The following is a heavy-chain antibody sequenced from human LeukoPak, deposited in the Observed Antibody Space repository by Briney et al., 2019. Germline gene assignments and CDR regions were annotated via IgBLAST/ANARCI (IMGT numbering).Heavy chain of an antibody. CDR3: AWSTVTTSLYDYYYYYYMDV. Sequence: PGGSLRLSCAASGFTFNDYGMSWVRQAPGKGLEWVSGINWNGGSTGYADSVKGRFTISRDNAKNSLYLQMNSLRAEDTALYYCAWSTVTTSLYDYYYYYYMDVWGKGTTVTVSS. CDR1: GFTFNDYG. D-gene: IGHD4-11*01. J-gene: IGHJ6*03. CDR2: INWNGGST. V-gene: IGHV3-20*04.